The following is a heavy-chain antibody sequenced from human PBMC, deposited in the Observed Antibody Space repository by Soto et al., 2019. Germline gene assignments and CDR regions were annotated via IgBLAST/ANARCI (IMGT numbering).Heavy chain of an antibody. J-gene: IGHJ6*02. V-gene: IGHV4-34*01. CDR3: ARYEYGNSLYGVDV. CDR2: VDHRGST. D-gene: IGHD1-7*01. Sequence: PSETLSLTCVVSGESFSGYYWSWIRQTPGMGLEWIGEVDHRGSTTYNPSLKNRASISIDSSKNLFSLELTSVTAADTALYFCARYEYGNSLYGVDVGGQGTRVTVSS. CDR1: GESFSGYY.